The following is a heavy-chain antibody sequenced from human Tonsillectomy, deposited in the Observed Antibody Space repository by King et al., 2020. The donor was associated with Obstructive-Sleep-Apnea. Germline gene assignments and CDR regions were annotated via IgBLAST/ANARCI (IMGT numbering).Heavy chain of an antibody. CDR3: ALDHCSGSSCQKTISDS. D-gene: IGHD2-2*01. Sequence: QLVQSGAEVKKPGASVKVSCKASGYTFPSYGISWVRQAPGQGLEWMGWISAYNGNTNYAQKLQGRVTMTTDTSTSTAYMELRSLRSDAKAVYYCALDHCSGSSCQKTISDSWGQGTLVTVSS. J-gene: IGHJ4*02. CDR1: GYTFPSYG. CDR2: ISAYNGNT. V-gene: IGHV1-18*04.